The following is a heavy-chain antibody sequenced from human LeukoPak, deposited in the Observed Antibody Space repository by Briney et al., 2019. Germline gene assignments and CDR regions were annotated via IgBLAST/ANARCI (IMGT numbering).Heavy chain of an antibody. J-gene: IGHJ4*02. D-gene: IGHD6-19*01. CDR2: IYYSGST. CDR1: GGSISSGSYY. V-gene: IGHV4-39*07. Sequence: SQTLSLTCTVSGGSISSGSYYWSWIRQPAGKGLEWIGSIYYSGSTYYNPSLKSRVTISVDTSKNQFSLKLSSVTAADTAVYYCARESIAVAMDYWGQGTLVTVSS. CDR3: ARESIAVAMDY.